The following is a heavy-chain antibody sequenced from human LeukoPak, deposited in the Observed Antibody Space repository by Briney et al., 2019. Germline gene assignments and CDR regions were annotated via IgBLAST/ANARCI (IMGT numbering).Heavy chain of an antibody. CDR2: INPSGGST. J-gene: IGHJ6*03. D-gene: IGHD2-2*02. CDR1: GYTFTSYY. Sequence: ASVKVSCKASGYTFTSYYMHWVRQAPGQGLEWMGIINPSGGSTSYAQKFQGRVTMTRDMSTSTVYMELSSLRSEDTAVYYCARDRGDCSSTSCYTRFNYYYYYYMDVWGKGTTVTVSS. CDR3: ARDRGDCSSTSCYTRFNYYYYYYMDV. V-gene: IGHV1-46*01.